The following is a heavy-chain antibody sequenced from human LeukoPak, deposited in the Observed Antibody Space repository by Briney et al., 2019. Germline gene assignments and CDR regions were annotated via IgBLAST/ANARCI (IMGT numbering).Heavy chain of an antibody. V-gene: IGHV3-20*04. CDR1: GFTFDDYG. Sequence: PGGSLRLSCAASGFTFDDYGMSWVRQAPGKGLEWISGVNWNGGSTGYADSVKGRFTISRDNAKNSLYLQMNSLRAEDTAVYYCASSKYGGNSGYFDYWGQGTLVTVSS. D-gene: IGHD4-23*01. J-gene: IGHJ4*02. CDR3: ASSKYGGNSGYFDY. CDR2: VNWNGGST.